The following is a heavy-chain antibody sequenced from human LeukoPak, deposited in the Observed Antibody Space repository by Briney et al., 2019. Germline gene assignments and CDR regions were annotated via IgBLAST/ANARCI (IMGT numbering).Heavy chain of an antibody. V-gene: IGHV4-4*07. CDR3: ATYSSGCLDN. CDR1: GGSINNYY. D-gene: IGHD6-19*01. J-gene: IGHJ4*02. Sequence: SETLSLTCTVSGGSINNYYWSWIRQPAGKGLEWIGRIYTTGSTNYNPSLKSRITMSVDTSKNQFSLKLSSVTAADTAMYYCATYSSGCLDNWGQGTLVAVSS. CDR2: IYTTGST.